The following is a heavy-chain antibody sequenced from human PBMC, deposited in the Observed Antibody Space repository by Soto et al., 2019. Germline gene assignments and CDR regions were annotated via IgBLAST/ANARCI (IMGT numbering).Heavy chain of an antibody. D-gene: IGHD3-10*01. CDR2: LYPDDSDA. J-gene: IGHJ4*02. V-gene: IGHV5-51*01. CDR3: ATTPPSYYYGSGSYLRGPYFDN. Sequence: GESLKNSCQGSEYNFTTYWIGWVRLLPGKGLEWLGLLYPDDSDARYNPSFQGRVTISVDRSISTAYLQLSSLRASDTAMYYCATTPPSYYYGSGSYLRGPYFDNWGPGTLVTVSS. CDR1: EYNFTTYW.